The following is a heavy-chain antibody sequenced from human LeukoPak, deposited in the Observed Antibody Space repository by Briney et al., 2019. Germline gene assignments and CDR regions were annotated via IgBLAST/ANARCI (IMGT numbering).Heavy chain of an antibody. CDR2: INPNSGGT. V-gene: IGHV1-2*02. J-gene: IGHJ6*03. CDR3: ARAVAMIASPYYYYYMDV. Sequence: GASVKVSCKASGGTFSSYAISWVRQAPGQGLEWMGWINPNSGGTNYAQKFQGRVTMTRDTSISTAYMELSRLRSDDTAVYYCARAVAMIASPYYYYYMDVWGKGTTVTVSS. D-gene: IGHD3-22*01. CDR1: GGTFSSYA.